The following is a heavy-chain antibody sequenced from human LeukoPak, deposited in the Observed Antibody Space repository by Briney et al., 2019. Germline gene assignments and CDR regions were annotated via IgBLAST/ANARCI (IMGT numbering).Heavy chain of an antibody. J-gene: IGHJ3*02. Sequence: ASVKVSCXASGYTFTGYYMHWVRQAPGQGLEWMGRINPNSGGTNYAQKFQGRVTMTRDTSISTAYMELSRLRSDDTAVYYYARGKLVEDYDSSGYSYAFDIWGQGTVVTVSS. D-gene: IGHD3-22*01. CDR3: ARGKLVEDYDSSGYSYAFDI. CDR1: GYTFTGYY. CDR2: INPNSGGT. V-gene: IGHV1-2*06.